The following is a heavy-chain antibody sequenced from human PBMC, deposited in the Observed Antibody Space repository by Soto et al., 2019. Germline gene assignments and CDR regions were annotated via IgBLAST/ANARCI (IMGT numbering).Heavy chain of an antibody. CDR3: ARAKQLDAPYYYYGMDV. V-gene: IGHV1-46*01. D-gene: IGHD6-6*01. J-gene: IGHJ6*02. Sequence: ASVKVSCKASGYTFTSYGMHWVRQAPGQGLEWMGIINPSGGSTSYAQKFQGRVTMTRDTSTSTAYMELSSLRSEDTAVYYCARAKQLDAPYYYYGMDVWGQGTTVTVSS. CDR2: INPSGGST. CDR1: GYTFTSYG.